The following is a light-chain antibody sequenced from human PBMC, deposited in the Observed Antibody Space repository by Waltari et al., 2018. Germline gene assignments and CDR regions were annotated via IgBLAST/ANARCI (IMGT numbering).Light chain of an antibody. CDR2: AAS. CDR1: QGISTY. J-gene: IGKJ4*01. Sequence: DIQMTQSPSSLSASAGDRVTITCRASQGISTYLNWYQQKPGKAPKRLIYAASSLESGVPSRFSGSGSGTDFTLTISSLQTEDFATYYCLQYNSNPLTFGGGTKVEIK. CDR3: LQYNSNPLT. V-gene: IGKV1-17*01.